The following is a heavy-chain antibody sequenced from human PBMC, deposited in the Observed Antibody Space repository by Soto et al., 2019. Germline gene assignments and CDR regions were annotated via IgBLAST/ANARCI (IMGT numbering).Heavy chain of an antibody. Sequence: PGGSLRLSCAASGFTFSSYAMHWVRQAPGKGLEWVAVISYDGSNKYYADSVKGRFTISRDNAKNSLYLQMNSLRAEDTAVYYCARLDIVVVPAAITLYYEYYGMDVWGQGTTVTVSS. V-gene: IGHV3-30-3*01. CDR1: GFTFSSYA. CDR3: ARLDIVVVPAAITLYYEYYGMDV. D-gene: IGHD2-2*03. CDR2: ISYDGSNK. J-gene: IGHJ6*02.